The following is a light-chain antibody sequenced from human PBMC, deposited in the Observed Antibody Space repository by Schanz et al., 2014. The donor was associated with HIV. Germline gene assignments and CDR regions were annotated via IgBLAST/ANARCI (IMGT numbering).Light chain of an antibody. CDR2: WAF. J-gene: IGKJ2*01. CDR3: QQYYNTPPYT. V-gene: IGKV4-1*01. Sequence: DTVLTQSPDSLAVSLGERATIKCKSSHSLFWTPDSRDHLSWYQQKPGQPPKLLIYWAFVRESGVPDRFSGSGSGTDFTLTISSLQADDVAIYYCQQYYNTPPYTFGQGTKLEIK. CDR1: HSLFWTPDSRDH.